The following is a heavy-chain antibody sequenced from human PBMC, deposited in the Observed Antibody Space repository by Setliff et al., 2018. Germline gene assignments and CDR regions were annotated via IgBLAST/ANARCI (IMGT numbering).Heavy chain of an antibody. CDR1: GGSISSTTYY. CDR2: IYYSGST. CDR3: ARDRLRGWFDP. J-gene: IGHJ5*02. D-gene: IGHD2-21*02. V-gene: IGHV4-39*07. Sequence: SETLSLTCSVSGGSISSTTYYWGWIRQPPGKGLEWIGNIYYSGSTYYNPSLKSRLTISVDTAKNQFSLKLRSVTAADTAIYYCARDRLRGWFDPWGQGTLVTVSS.